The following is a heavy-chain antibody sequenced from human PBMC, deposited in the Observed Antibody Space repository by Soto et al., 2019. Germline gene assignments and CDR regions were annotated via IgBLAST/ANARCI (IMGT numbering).Heavy chain of an antibody. CDR3: AKDMVRGVIGWFDP. CDR2: ISYDGSNK. Sequence: PGGSLRLSCAASGFTFSSYGMHWVRQAPGKGLEWVAVISYDGSNKYYADSVKGRFTISRDNSKNTLYLQMNSLRAEDTAVYYCAKDMVRGVIGWFDPWGQGTLVTVSS. D-gene: IGHD3-10*01. CDR1: GFTFSSYG. V-gene: IGHV3-30*18. J-gene: IGHJ5*02.